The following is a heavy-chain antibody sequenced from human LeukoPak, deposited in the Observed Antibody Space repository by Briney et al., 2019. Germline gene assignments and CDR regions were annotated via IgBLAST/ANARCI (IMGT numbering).Heavy chain of an antibody. CDR1: GFTFSSYA. J-gene: IGHJ5*02. CDR3: AKSAYYYDSSGYPPEDWFDP. CDR2: ISGSGGST. V-gene: IGHV3-23*01. Sequence: GGSLRLSCAASGFTFSSYAMSWVRQAPGKGLEWVSAISGSGGSTYYADSVKGRFTISRDNSKNTLYLQMNSLRAEDTAVYYCAKSAYYYDSSGYPPEDWFDPWGQGTLVTVSS. D-gene: IGHD3-22*01.